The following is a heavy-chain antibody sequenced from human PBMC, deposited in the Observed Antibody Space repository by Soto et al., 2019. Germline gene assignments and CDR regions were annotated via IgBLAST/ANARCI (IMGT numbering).Heavy chain of an antibody. D-gene: IGHD3-9*01. Sequence: ASVKVSCKASGYTFTSYAMHWVRQAPGQRLEWMGWINAGNGNTKYSQKFQGRVTITRDTSASTAYMELSSLRSEDTAVYYCARAPLTGYYFDYWGQGTLVTVYS. CDR1: GYTFTSYA. J-gene: IGHJ4*02. CDR3: ARAPLTGYYFDY. V-gene: IGHV1-3*01. CDR2: INAGNGNT.